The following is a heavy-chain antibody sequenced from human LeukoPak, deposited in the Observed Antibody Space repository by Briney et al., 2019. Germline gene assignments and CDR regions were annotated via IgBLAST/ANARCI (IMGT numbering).Heavy chain of an antibody. V-gene: IGHV4-34*01. D-gene: IGHD3-3*01. CDR3: ARGSIFGSP. CDR2: INHSGST. Sequence: PSETLSLTCAVYGGSFSDYYWSWIRQPPGKGLEWIGEINHSGSTNYNPSLKSRVTISVDTSKNQFSLKLSSVTAADTAVYYCARGSIFGSPWGQGTLVTVSS. CDR1: GGSFSDYY. J-gene: IGHJ5*02.